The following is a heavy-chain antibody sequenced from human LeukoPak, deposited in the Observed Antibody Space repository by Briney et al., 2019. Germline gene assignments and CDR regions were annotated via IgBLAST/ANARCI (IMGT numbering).Heavy chain of an antibody. J-gene: IGHJ3*02. Sequence: SQTLSLTCTVSGGSISSGDYYWSWLRQPPGKGLEWIGYIYYSGSTYYNPSLKSRVTISVDTSKNQFSLKLSSVTAADTAVYYCARDSAALYYYDSSGAFDIWGQGTMVTVSS. CDR3: ARDSAALYYYDSSGAFDI. CDR1: GGSISSGDYY. CDR2: IYYSGST. V-gene: IGHV4-30-4*01. D-gene: IGHD3-22*01.